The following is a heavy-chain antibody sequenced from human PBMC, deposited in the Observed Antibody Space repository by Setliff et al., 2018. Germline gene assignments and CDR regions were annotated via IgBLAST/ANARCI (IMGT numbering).Heavy chain of an antibody. D-gene: IGHD3-3*01. CDR3: ARRETYYNFWSGYYAY. V-gene: IGHV4-39*07. Sequence: SETLSLTCTVSGGSISSSSYYWGWIRQPPGKGLEWIGSIYYSGSTYYNPSLKSRVTISVDTSKNQFSLKLSSVTAAGTAVYYCARRETYYNFWSGYYAYWGQGTLVTVSS. CDR2: IYYSGST. J-gene: IGHJ4*02. CDR1: GGSISSSSYY.